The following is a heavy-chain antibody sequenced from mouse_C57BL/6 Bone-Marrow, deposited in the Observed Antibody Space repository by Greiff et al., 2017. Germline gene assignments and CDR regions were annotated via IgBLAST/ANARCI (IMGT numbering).Heavy chain of an antibody. CDR1: GYTFTSYW. CDR2: IDPNSGGT. CDR3: ARPTMIKGYWYFDV. D-gene: IGHD2-4*01. V-gene: IGHV1-72*01. J-gene: IGHJ1*03. Sequence: QVQLQQPGAELVKPGASVKLSCKASGYTFTSYWMHWVKQRPGRGLEWIGRIDPNSGGTKYNEKFKSKATLTVDKPSSTAYMQLSSLTSEDSAVYDCARPTMIKGYWYFDVWGTGTTVTVSS.